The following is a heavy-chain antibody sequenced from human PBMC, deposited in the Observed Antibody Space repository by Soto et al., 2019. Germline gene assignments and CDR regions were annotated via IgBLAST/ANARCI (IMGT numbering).Heavy chain of an antibody. J-gene: IGHJ3*02. CDR1: GFTFSDHY. CDR3: ASDIAVAGHDAFDI. CDR2: IRNKANSYTT. V-gene: IGHV3-72*01. D-gene: IGHD6-19*01. Sequence: PGGSLRLSCAASGFTFSDHYMDWVRQTPGKGLEWVGRIRNKANSYTTEYAASVKGRFTILRDDSKNSLYLQMNSLKTEGTAVYYCASDIAVAGHDAFDIWGQGTMVTVSS.